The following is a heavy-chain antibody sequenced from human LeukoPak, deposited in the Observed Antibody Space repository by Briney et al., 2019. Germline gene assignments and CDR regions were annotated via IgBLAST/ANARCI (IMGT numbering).Heavy chain of an antibody. CDR3: AKAHDYGDYAGFDY. CDR2: IKQDRSEK. V-gene: IGHV3-7*03. D-gene: IGHD4-17*01. Sequence: GGSLRLSCAASGFTFSSYGMSWVRQAPGKGLEWVANIKQDRSEKYYVDSVKGRFTISRDSAKTSLYLQINNLRAEDTALYYCAKAHDYGDYAGFDYWGQGTLVSVSS. CDR1: GFTFSSYG. J-gene: IGHJ4*02.